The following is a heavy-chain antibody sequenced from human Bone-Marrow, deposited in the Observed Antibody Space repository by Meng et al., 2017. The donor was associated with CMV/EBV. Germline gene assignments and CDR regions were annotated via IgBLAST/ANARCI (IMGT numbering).Heavy chain of an antibody. D-gene: IGHD2-2*01. Sequence: SVKVSCKASGGTFSSYAISWVRQAPGQGLEWMGGIIPIFGTANYAQKFQGRVTITTDESTSTAYMELSSLRSEDTAVYYCAIVGRGYQLEILYYYHGMDVWGQGTTVTVSS. CDR3: AIVGRGYQLEILYYYHGMDV. CDR2: IIPIFGTA. J-gene: IGHJ6*02. V-gene: IGHV1-69*05. CDR1: GGTFSSYA.